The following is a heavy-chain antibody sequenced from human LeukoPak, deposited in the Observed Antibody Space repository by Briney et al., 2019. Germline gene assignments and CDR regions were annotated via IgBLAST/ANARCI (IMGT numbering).Heavy chain of an antibody. D-gene: IGHD3-10*02. V-gene: IGHV4-34*01. CDR3: AKDRSLRSGSYSQAYYYYYMDV. CDR1: GGSFSGYY. Sequence: ETLSLTCAVYGGSFSGYYWSWIRQPPGKGLEWIGEINHSGSTNYNPSLKSRVTISVDTSKNQFSLRLSSVTAADTAVYYCAKDRSLRSGSYSQAYYYYYMDVWGKGTTVTISS. CDR2: INHSGST. J-gene: IGHJ6*03.